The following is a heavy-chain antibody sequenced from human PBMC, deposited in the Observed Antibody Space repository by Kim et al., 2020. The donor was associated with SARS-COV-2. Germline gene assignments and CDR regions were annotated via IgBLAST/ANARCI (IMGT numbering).Heavy chain of an antibody. J-gene: IGHJ4*02. CDR3: ARSKGYSSGHDDY. D-gene: IGHD6-19*01. V-gene: IGHV5-10-1*01. Sequence: NSTPSFQGHVTISADKSISTAYLQWSSLKASDTAMYYCARSKGYSSGHDDYWGQGTLVTVSS.